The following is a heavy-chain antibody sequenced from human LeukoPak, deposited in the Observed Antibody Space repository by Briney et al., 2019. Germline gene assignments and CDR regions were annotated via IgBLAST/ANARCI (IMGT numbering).Heavy chain of an antibody. Sequence: GGSLRLSCAASGFTFSSYSMNWVRQAPGKGLEWVSSISSSSSYIYYADSVKGRFTISRDNAKNSLYLQMNSLRAEDTAVYYCARVRLRSGAFGIWGQGTMVTVSS. D-gene: IGHD4-17*01. CDR3: ARVRLRSGAFGI. J-gene: IGHJ3*02. CDR2: ISSSSSYI. CDR1: GFTFSSYS. V-gene: IGHV3-21*01.